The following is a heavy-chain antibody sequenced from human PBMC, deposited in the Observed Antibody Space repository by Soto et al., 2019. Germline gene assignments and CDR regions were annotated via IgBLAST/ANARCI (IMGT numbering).Heavy chain of an antibody. J-gene: IGHJ6*02. CDR1: GYSFTSYW. V-gene: IGHV5-51*01. D-gene: IGHD3-3*01. CDR3: ARLGFNYDFLSGYYNVHHYYGIDV. Sequence: PGESLKISCKGSGYSFTSYWIAWVRQMPGKGLEWIGIINPTDSDTRYSPSFQGQVTISADKSISTTYLQWSSLKASDTATYYCARLGFNYDFLSGYYNVHHYYGIDVWGQGTTVPVSS. CDR2: INPTDSDT.